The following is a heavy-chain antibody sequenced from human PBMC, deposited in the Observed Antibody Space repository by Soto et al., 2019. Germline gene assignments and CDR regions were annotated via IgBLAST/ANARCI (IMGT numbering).Heavy chain of an antibody. J-gene: IGHJ6*02. Sequence: SETLSLTCIVSGVSISSSIHYWGWIRQPPGKGLEWIGSIYNSGSTYYNPSLNSRVTVSVDTSKNQFSLKVTSVTAADTAVYYCARLHGYCISSSCHGHYAMDVWGQGTTVTVSS. CDR2: IYNSGST. V-gene: IGHV4-39*01. CDR3: ARLHGYCISSSCHGHYAMDV. D-gene: IGHD2-2*01. CDR1: GVSISSSIHY.